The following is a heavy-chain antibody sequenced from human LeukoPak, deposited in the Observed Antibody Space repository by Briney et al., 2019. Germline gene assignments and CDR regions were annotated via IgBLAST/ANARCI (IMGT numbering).Heavy chain of an antibody. V-gene: IGHV4-4*07. CDR1: GGSISSYY. J-gene: IGHJ3*02. CDR3: ARSGELPSDAFDI. Sequence: SETLSLTCTVSGGSISSYYWSWIRQPAGKGLEWIGRIYTSGSTNYIPSLKSRVTMSVDTSKNQFSLKLSSVTAADTVVYYCARSGELPSDAFDIWGQGTMVTVSS. CDR2: IYTSGST. D-gene: IGHD1-26*01.